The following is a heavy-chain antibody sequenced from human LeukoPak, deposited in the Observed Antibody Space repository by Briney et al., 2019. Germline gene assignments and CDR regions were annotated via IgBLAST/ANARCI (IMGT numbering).Heavy chain of an antibody. Sequence: GGSLRLSWASSGFTFSNFGMHWVRQAPGKGLEWVALISYDGSNKYYADSVKGRFTISRDNSKNTLYLHVTSLRAEDTAVYYCAKGVGYCTDISCYHSDYWGQGTLVTVSS. J-gene: IGHJ4*02. CDR2: ISYDGSNK. D-gene: IGHD2-15*01. CDR3: AKGVGYCTDISCYHSDY. V-gene: IGHV3-30*18. CDR1: GFTFSNFG.